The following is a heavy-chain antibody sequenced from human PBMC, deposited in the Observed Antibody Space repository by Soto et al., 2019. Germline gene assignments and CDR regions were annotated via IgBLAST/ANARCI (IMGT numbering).Heavy chain of an antibody. CDR3: ARVRACYCISTSCSPQCYDYGMDV. D-gene: IGHD2-2*01. CDR2: IIPIFGTA. CDR1: GGTFSSYA. J-gene: IGHJ6*02. V-gene: IGHV1-69*12. Sequence: QVQLVQSGAEVKKPGSSVKVSCKASGGTFSSYAISWVRQAPGQGLEWMGGIIPIFGTANYAQKFQGRVTITADESTSIAHIELSSLRSADRAVYYYARVRACYCISTSCSPQCYDYGMDVCGHGTTVTVSS.